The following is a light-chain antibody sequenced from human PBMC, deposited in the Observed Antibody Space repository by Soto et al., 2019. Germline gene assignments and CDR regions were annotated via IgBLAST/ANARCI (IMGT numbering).Light chain of an antibody. CDR2: WAS. V-gene: IGKV4-1*01. CDR1: QSVLFTSNNKNY. Sequence: DIVMTQSPDSLAVSLDERATINCESSQSVLFTSNNKNYLAWYQQKPGQPPKLLLSWASARESGVPERFSGSGSGTLFTLSISSLQAEDVAVYYCQQYYTLPLTFGGGTKVEIK. J-gene: IGKJ4*01. CDR3: QQYYTLPLT.